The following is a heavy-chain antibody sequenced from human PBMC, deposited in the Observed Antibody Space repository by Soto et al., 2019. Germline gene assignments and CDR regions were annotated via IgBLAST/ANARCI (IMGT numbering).Heavy chain of an antibody. CDR3: ARDGRGGGWRYFDY. D-gene: IGHD2-15*01. V-gene: IGHV3-33*01. Sequence: QVPLVESGGGVVQHGRSLRLSCAASGFRFDAYGFHWVLQAPGKGLQRVAVIWYDGDTKYYSDSVKGRFTISRDYYKNTVDLQMNSLRAEDTAVYYGARDGRGGGWRYFDYWGRGALGSVSS. CDR2: IWYDGDTK. CDR1: GFRFDAYG. J-gene: IGHJ4*02.